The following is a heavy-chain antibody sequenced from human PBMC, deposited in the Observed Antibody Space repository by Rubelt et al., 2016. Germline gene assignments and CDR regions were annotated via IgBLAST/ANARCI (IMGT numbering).Heavy chain of an antibody. CDR2: ISGSDGNT. Sequence: EVQLVESGGGLVKPGGSLRLSCAASGFTFRTYAMTWVRQAPGKGLEWVSVISGSDGNTYRADPVKGRFTISRENSKNTWYLQMNSLRAEDTARYYCAKGWNGDDWGQGTLVTVSS. CDR1: GFTFRTYA. D-gene: IGHD1-1*01. CDR3: AKGWNGDD. V-gene: IGHV3-23*04. J-gene: IGHJ4*02.